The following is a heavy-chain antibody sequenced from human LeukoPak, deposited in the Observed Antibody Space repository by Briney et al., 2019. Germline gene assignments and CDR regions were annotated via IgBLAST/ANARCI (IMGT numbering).Heavy chain of an antibody. Sequence: SETLSLTCAVYGGSFSGYYWSWIRQPPGKGLEWIGEINHSGSTNYNPSLKSRVTISVDTSKNQFSLKLSSVTAADTAVYYCARRRSYCSSTSCYNFDYWGQGTLVTVSS. CDR2: INHSGST. J-gene: IGHJ4*02. D-gene: IGHD2-2*01. CDR1: GGSFSGYY. V-gene: IGHV4-34*01. CDR3: ARRRSYCSSTSCYNFDY.